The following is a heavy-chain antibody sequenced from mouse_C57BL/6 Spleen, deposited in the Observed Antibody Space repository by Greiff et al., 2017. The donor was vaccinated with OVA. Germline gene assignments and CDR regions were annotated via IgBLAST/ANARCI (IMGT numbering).Heavy chain of an antibody. Sequence: EVKLMESGGDLVKPGGSLKLSCEASGFTFSSYGLYWVSQTPDKRLEWVATICSGGSSTYYPDSVKGRFTISRDNATNTLDLQVSSLKSEDTAMYYCARPVDGSGSLIDYWGQGTTLTVSS. V-gene: IGHV5-6*01. CDR1: GFTFSSYG. D-gene: IGHD3-2*02. CDR2: ICSGGSST. CDR3: ARPVDGSGSLIDY. J-gene: IGHJ2*01.